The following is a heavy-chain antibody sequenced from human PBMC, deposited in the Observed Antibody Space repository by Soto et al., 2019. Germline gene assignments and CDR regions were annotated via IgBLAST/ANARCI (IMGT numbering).Heavy chain of an antibody. J-gene: IGHJ5*02. V-gene: IGHV1-69*13. D-gene: IGHD6-6*01. Sequence: ASVKVSFKASGGTFSSYAISWLRQAPGQGLEWMGGIIPIFGTANYAQKFQGRVTITADESTSTAYMELSSLRSEDTAVYYCARGPIAARRSNWFDPWGQGTLVTISS. CDR2: IIPIFGTA. CDR1: GGTFSSYA. CDR3: ARGPIAARRSNWFDP.